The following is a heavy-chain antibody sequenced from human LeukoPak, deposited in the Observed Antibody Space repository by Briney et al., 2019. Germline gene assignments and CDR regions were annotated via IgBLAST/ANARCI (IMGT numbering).Heavy chain of an antibody. V-gene: IGHV3-21*01. CDR3: ARDLAYGDDGL. CDR2: ISSSSYM. D-gene: IGHD4-17*01. CDR1: GFTLSNYS. J-gene: IGHJ4*02. Sequence: GGSLRLSCAASGFTLSNYSMNWVRQAPGKGLEWVAFISSSSYMFYADSLKGRFTISRDNAKNSLYLQMNSLRADDTAVYYCARDLAYGDDGLWGQGTLVTVSS.